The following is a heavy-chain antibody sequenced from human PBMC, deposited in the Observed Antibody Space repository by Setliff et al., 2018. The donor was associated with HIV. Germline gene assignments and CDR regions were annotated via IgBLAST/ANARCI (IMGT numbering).Heavy chain of an antibody. Sequence: SETLSLTCSVSGGSIDNNKYYWTWIRQPPGKGLEWTGSIYHTGRTYYKRSLESRLTISIATSQNQFSLKVTSVTATDTAVYYCARHRYRSNLNWFEPWGQGTLVTVS. V-gene: IGHV4-39*01. CDR1: GGSIDNNKYY. CDR2: IYHTGRT. J-gene: IGHJ5*02. CDR3: ARHRYRSNLNWFEP. D-gene: IGHD6-13*01.